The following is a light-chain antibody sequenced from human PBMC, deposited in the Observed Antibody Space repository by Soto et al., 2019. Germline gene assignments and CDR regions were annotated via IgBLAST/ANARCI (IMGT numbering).Light chain of an antibody. V-gene: IGKV3-20*01. CDR1: QSISSSF. CDR2: GAS. J-gene: IGKJ5*01. Sequence: EIVLTQSPGILSLSPGERASLSCGASQSISSSFLAWYQQKPGQAPRLLIYGASSRATGIPDRFSGTGSETDFTLTISRLEPEDFAVYYCQQYGSLLITFGRGTRLEIK. CDR3: QQYGSLLIT.